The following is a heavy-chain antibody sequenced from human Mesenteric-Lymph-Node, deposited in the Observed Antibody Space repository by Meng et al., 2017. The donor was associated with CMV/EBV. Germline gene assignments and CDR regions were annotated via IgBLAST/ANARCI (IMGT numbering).Heavy chain of an antibody. D-gene: IGHD1-26*01. CDR1: GFTFSNYG. V-gene: IGHV3-30*02. CDR2: IRNDGSNN. Sequence: GESLKISCAASGFTFSNYGMHWVRQAPGKGLEWVSFIRNDGSNNYYIDSVKGRFTISRDNSKNTLYLQMNSLRVEDTAVYYCRRGHWDPVWGRGALVTVSS. J-gene: IGHJ4*01. CDR3: RRGHWDPV.